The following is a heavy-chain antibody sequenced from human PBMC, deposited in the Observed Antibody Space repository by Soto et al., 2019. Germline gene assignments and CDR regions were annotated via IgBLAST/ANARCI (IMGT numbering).Heavy chain of an antibody. Sequence: QVQLVESGGGVVQPGRSLRLSCAASGFTFSTYAMHWVRQAPGKGLAWVAVISYDGSKKYYADSVKGRFTISRDNSKNTLYLQMHSLRAEDTAVYYCSRDRGYYDSSGYSENFFDPWGQGPLVTVSS. V-gene: IGHV3-30-3*01. D-gene: IGHD3-22*01. CDR3: SRDRGYYDSSGYSENFFDP. CDR2: ISYDGSKK. CDR1: GFTFSTYA. J-gene: IGHJ5*02.